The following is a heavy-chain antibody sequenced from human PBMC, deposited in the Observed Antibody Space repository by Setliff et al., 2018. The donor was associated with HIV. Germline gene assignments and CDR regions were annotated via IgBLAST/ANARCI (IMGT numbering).Heavy chain of an antibody. CDR1: GFTFTGYY. Sequence: ASVKVSCKASGFTFTGYYLHWVRQAPGQGLEWMGWINPHSGDTNYAQNFHGRVTMTRDTSISTAYMELSRLRSDDTAVFYCARGPQSYVDVVPTIGRYYFDYWGQGTLVTVS. CDR2: INPHSGDT. D-gene: IGHD5-12*01. CDR3: ARGPQSYVDVVPTIGRYYFDY. V-gene: IGHV1-2*02. J-gene: IGHJ4*02.